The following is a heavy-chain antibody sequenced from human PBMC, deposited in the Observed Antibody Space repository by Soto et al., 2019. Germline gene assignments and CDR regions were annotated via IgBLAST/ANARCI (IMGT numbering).Heavy chain of an antibody. CDR2: INGGIGNT. CDR1: GYDFNSYS. Sequence: QVRLEQSRAEVKEPGASVKISCKASGYDFNSYSIHCLRQAPGQRPEYMGRINGGIGNTKFSQKFQDRLTISRDTSASAMYMELSSLTSDDTGVYYCARSSVTIDGLDFWGQGTLVIVSS. J-gene: IGHJ4*02. CDR3: ARSSVTIDGLDF. D-gene: IGHD4-17*01. V-gene: IGHV1-3*01.